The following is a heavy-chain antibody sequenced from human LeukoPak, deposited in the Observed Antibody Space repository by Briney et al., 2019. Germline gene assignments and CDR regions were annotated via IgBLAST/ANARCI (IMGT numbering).Heavy chain of an antibody. CDR1: GFTFSSYG. CDR2: IRYDGSNK. V-gene: IGHV3-30*02. D-gene: IGHD6-13*01. CDR3: AKDCSSHPRGFDY. Sequence: GGSLRLSCAASGFTFSSYGLHWVRQAPGKGLEWVAFIRYDGSNKYYADSVKGRFTISRDNSKNTLYLQMNSLRAEDTAVYYCAKDCSSHPRGFDYWGQGTLVTVSS. J-gene: IGHJ4*02.